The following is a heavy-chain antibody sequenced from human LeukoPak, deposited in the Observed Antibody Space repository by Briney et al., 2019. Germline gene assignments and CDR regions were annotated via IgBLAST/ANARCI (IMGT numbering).Heavy chain of an antibody. D-gene: IGHD3-10*01. CDR3: ARDYDTMVRGVIGD. V-gene: IGHV4-39*07. CDR2: IYYSGST. CDR1: GGSISSSSYY. J-gene: IGHJ4*02. Sequence: SETLSLTCTVSGGSISSSSYYWGWIRQPPGKGLEWIGSIYYSGSTYYNPSLKSRVTISVDTSKNQFSLKLSSVTAADTAVYYCARDYDTMVRGVIGDWGQGTLVTVSS.